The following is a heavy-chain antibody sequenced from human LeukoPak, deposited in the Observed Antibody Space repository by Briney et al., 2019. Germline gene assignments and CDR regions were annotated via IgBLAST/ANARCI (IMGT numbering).Heavy chain of an antibody. Sequence: SGGSLRLSCAASGFTFSSYWMHWVRQAPGKGLVWVSRINSDGSSTRYADSVKGRFTISRDNSKNTLYLQMNSLRAEDTAVYYCAIPGIAAAGYSGDAFDIWGQGTMVTVSS. CDR3: AIPGIAAAGYSGDAFDI. J-gene: IGHJ3*02. D-gene: IGHD6-13*01. V-gene: IGHV3-74*01. CDR2: INSDGSST. CDR1: GFTFSSYW.